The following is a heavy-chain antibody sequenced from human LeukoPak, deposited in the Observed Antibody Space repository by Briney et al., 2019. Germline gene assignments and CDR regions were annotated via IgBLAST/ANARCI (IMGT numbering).Heavy chain of an antibody. V-gene: IGHV3-53*01. D-gene: IGHD2-21*01. CDR3: ARVVEEDYSYYFQY. CDR1: GFTVSSNY. J-gene: IGHJ4*02. Sequence: GGSLRLSCAASGFTVSSNYMSWVRQAPGKGLEWVSVIYSGGSTYYADSVRGRFTISRDNSKNTLYLQMNSLRAEDTAVYYCARVVEEDYSYYFQYWGQGTLVTVSS. CDR2: IYSGGST.